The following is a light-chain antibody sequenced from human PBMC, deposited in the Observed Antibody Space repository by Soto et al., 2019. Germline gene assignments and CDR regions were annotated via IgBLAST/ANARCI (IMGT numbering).Light chain of an antibody. Sequence: EIVLTQSPGTLSLSPGGSATLSCRASRSLDSGQLAWYQHKPGQAPRLLIYDVSNRATGVPARFSGSGSETDFSLTISSLEPEDFAVYYCQQRSNWPLTFGGGTKVDI. J-gene: IGKJ4*01. CDR1: RSLDSGQ. V-gene: IGKV3-11*01. CDR2: DVS. CDR3: QQRSNWPLT.